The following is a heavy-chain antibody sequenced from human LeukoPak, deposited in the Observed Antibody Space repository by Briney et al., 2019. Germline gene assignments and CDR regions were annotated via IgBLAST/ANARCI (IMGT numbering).Heavy chain of an antibody. D-gene: IGHD3-22*01. CDR1: GGTFSSYA. V-gene: IGHV1-69*13. CDR2: IIPIFGTA. Sequence: SVKVSCKASGGTFSSYATSWVRQAPGQGLEWMGGIIPIFGTANYAQKFQGRVTITADESTSTAYMELSSLRSEDTAVYYCARDHYYDSSGFGVDYWGQGTPVTVSS. J-gene: IGHJ4*02. CDR3: ARDHYYDSSGFGVDY.